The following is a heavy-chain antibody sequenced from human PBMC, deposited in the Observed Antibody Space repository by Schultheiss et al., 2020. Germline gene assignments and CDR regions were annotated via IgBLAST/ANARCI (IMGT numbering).Heavy chain of an antibody. CDR3: AGDPYSSGYLGY. D-gene: IGHD3-22*01. CDR2: ISYDGSNK. CDR1: GFTFSSYA. Sequence: WGSLRLSCAASGFTFSSYAMHWVRQAPGKGLEWVAVISYDGSNKYYADSVKGRFTISRDNSKNTLYLQMNSLRAEDTAVYYCAGDPYSSGYLGYWGQGTLVTVSS. J-gene: IGHJ4*02. V-gene: IGHV3-30*04.